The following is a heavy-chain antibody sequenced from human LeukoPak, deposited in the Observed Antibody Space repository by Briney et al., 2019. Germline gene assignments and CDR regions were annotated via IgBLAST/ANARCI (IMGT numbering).Heavy chain of an antibody. CDR1: GYTLTELS. D-gene: IGHD1-26*01. CDR2: INPNSGGT. Sequence: GASVKVSCKVSGYTLTELSMHWVRQAPGQGLEWMGWINPNSGGTNYAQKFQGRVTMTRDTSISTAYMELSRLRSDDTAVYYCARRIVGASWFDPWGQGTLVTVSS. J-gene: IGHJ5*02. V-gene: IGHV1-2*02. CDR3: ARRIVGASWFDP.